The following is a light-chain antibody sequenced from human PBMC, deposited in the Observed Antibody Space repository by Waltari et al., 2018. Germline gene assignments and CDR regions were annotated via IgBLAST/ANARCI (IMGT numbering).Light chain of an antibody. J-gene: IGKJ2*01. Sequence: EIVMTQSPAAVSLSPGERATLTCRAIQNIANNLAWYQHKGGQAPRLLIYDASTRATGIPVRFSGSGSGTEFTLSISSLQTEDFAVYFCQQYDDWPAYSFGQGTKLEIK. CDR3: QQYDDWPAYS. CDR2: DAS. V-gene: IGKV3-15*01. CDR1: QNIANN.